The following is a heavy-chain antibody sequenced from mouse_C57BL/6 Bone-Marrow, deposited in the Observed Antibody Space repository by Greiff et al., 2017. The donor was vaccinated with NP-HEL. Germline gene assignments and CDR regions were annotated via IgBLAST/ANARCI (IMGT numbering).Heavy chain of an antibody. CDR1: GFTFSSYA. D-gene: IGHD2-4*01. Sequence: DVQLQESGGGLVKPGGSLKLSCAASGFTFSSYAMSWVRQTPDKRLEWVATISDGGSYTYYPDNVKGRFTISRDNAKNNLYLQMSQLKSEDTAMYYCASYYDYDWFAYWGQGTLVTVSA. J-gene: IGHJ3*01. CDR2: ISDGGSYT. V-gene: IGHV5-4*01. CDR3: ASYYDYDWFAY.